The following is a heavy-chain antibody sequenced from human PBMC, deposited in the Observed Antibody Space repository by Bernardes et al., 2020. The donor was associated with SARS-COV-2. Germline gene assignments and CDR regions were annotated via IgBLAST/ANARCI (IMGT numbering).Heavy chain of an antibody. V-gene: IGHV3-30*18. D-gene: IGHD3-10*01. J-gene: IGHJ6*02. CDR3: AKDGSVFMIRGVTTGGMDV. Sequence: GGSLRLSCAASGFTFNNHGMHWVRQAPGKGLAWVAVISYEGSNKDYADSVKGRFTISRDNSKNTLYLQMNSLRSEDTAVYYCAKDGSVFMIRGVTTGGMDVWGQGTTVNVSS. CDR1: GFTFNNHG. CDR2: ISYEGSNK.